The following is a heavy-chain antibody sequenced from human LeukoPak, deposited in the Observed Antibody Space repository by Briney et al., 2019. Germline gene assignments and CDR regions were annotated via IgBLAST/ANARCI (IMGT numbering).Heavy chain of an antibody. Sequence: GGSLRLSCAASGFTFSSYTMNWVRQAPGKGLEWVSSISSGSGYIYYADSVKGRFIISRDNAKNSLYLQMNSLRTEDTAVYYCARGSTAADYWGQGTLVTVSS. J-gene: IGHJ4*02. V-gene: IGHV3-21*01. CDR1: GFTFSSYT. CDR2: ISSGSGYI. D-gene: IGHD4-17*01. CDR3: ARGSTAADY.